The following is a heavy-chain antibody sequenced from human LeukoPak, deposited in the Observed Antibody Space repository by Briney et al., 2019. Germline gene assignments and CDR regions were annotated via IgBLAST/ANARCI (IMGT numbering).Heavy chain of an antibody. J-gene: IGHJ4*02. CDR2: INHSGST. CDR1: GGSFSGYY. CDR3: ARADIVATSSFDY. D-gene: IGHD5-12*01. Sequence: PSETLSLTCAVYGGSFSGYYWSWIRQPPGKGLEWIGEINHSGSTNYTPSLKSRVTISVDLSKNQFSLKLTSVTAADTAVYYCARADIVATSSFDYWGQGTLVTVSS. V-gene: IGHV4-34*01.